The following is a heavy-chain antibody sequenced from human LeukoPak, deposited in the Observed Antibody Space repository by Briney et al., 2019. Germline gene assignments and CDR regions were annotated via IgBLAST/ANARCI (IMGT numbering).Heavy chain of an antibody. J-gene: IGHJ4*02. CDR1: GFTFSSYW. Sequence: SGGSLRLSCAASGFTFSSYWMHWVRQAPGKGLVWVSRIITDGSSTTYADSVKDRFTISRDNAKNMLYLQMNSLRAEDTAVYYCARESTYGRGFDYWGQGTLVTVSS. CDR2: IITDGSST. V-gene: IGHV3-74*01. CDR3: ARESTYGRGFDY. D-gene: IGHD3-10*01.